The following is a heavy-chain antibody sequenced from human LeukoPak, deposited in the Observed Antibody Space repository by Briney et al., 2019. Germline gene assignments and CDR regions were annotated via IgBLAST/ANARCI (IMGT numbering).Heavy chain of an antibody. D-gene: IGHD3-3*01. V-gene: IGHV1-2*02. CDR3: ARTIFWSGYPYFDY. CDR1: GYTFTGYY. Sequence: AASVKVSCKASGYTFTGYYMHWVRQAPGQGLEWMGWINPNSGGTNYAQKFQGRVTMTRDTSISTAYMELSRLRSDDTAVYYCARTIFWSGYPYFDYWGQGTLVTVSS. CDR2: INPNSGGT. J-gene: IGHJ4*02.